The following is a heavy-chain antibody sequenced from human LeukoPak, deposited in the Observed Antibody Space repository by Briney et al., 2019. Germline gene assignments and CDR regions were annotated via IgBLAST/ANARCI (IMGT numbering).Heavy chain of an antibody. CDR2: ISSSSTYI. Sequence: PGGSLRFLCSASGFTFVSYCMNWFRQAPGRGREWVSSISSSSTYIYYEDSVKGRFTISRDNAKNSLYLQMNSLRAEDTAVYYCARGDSRSYHCHYWDKETLVTVSS. J-gene: IGHJ4*02. V-gene: IGHV3-21*01. D-gene: IGHD1-26*01. CDR3: ARGDSRSYHCHY. CDR1: GFTFVSYC.